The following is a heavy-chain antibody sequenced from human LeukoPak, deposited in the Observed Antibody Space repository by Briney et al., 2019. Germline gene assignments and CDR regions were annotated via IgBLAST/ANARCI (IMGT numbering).Heavy chain of an antibody. Sequence: GGSLRLSCAASGFTFSDYYMSWIRQAPGKGLEWVSYISSSGSTIYYVDSVKGRFTISRDNAKNSLYLQMNSLRAEDTAVYYCATLYGSGSYYGNYYYGMDVWGQGTTVTVSS. D-gene: IGHD3-10*01. V-gene: IGHV3-11*01. CDR1: GFTFSDYY. J-gene: IGHJ6*02. CDR3: ATLYGSGSYYGNYYYGMDV. CDR2: ISSSGSTI.